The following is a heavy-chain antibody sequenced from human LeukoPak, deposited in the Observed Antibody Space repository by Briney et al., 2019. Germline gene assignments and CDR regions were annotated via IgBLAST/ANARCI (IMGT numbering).Heavy chain of an antibody. CDR2: ISSSSSTI. CDR3: ARDSIVVVPAAGDFDY. J-gene: IGHJ4*02. CDR1: GFTFSSYS. Sequence: GGSLRLSCAASGFTFSSYSMNWVRQAPGKGLEWVSYISSSSSTIYYADSVKGRFTISRDNAKNSPYLQMNSLRAEDTAVYYCARDSIVVVPAAGDFDYWGQGTLVTVSS. V-gene: IGHV3-48*01. D-gene: IGHD2-2*01.